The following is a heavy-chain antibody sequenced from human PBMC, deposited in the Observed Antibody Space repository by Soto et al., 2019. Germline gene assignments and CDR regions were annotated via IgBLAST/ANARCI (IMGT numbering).Heavy chain of an antibody. CDR2: ISGHNGNT. D-gene: IGHD4-17*01. J-gene: IGHJ6*03. CDR3: ARGTTVTTTPTYYYMDV. CDR1: GYTFTSYA. V-gene: IGHV1-18*01. Sequence: QVQLVQSGTEVKKPGASVKVSCQASGYTFTSYAISWVRQAPGQGLECMGWISGHNGNTNYAQKLQGRVTMTTDTSTSTAYLELRSLRSDDTAVYYCARGTTVTTTPTYYYMDVWGKGTTVTVSS.